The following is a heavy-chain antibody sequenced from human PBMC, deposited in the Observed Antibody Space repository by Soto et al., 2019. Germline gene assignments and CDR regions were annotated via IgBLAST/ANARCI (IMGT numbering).Heavy chain of an antibody. D-gene: IGHD6-13*01. CDR1: GDSVSSNSAA. V-gene: IGHV6-1*01. J-gene: IGHJ4*02. Sequence: SQTLSLTCAISGDSVSSNSAAWNWIRQSPSRGLEWLGRTYYRSKWYNDYAVSVKSRITINPDTSKNQFSLQLNSVTPEDTAVYYCARYSYSSSRTTSRVYFWGQGTLVPVSS. CDR2: TYYRSKWYN. CDR3: ARYSYSSSRTTSRVYF.